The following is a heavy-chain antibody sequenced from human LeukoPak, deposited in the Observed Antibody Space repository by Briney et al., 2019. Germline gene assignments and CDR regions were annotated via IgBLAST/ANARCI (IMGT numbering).Heavy chain of an antibody. V-gene: IGHV1-69*13. CDR3: ARTQGTIFGGASHYYFDY. D-gene: IGHD3-3*01. CDR2: IIPIFGTA. Sequence: SVKVSCKASGGTFSSYAISWVRQAPGQGLEWMGGIIPIFGTANYAQKFQGRVTITADESTSTAYMELSSLRSEDTAMYYCARTQGTIFGGASHYYFDYWGQGTLVTVSS. CDR1: GGTFSSYA. J-gene: IGHJ4*02.